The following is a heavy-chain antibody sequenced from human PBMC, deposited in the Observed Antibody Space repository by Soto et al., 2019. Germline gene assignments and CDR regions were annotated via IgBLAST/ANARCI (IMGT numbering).Heavy chain of an antibody. CDR3: AKNETTRPRFDP. CDR2: IYYIGTT. CDR1: GGSIRNGYYY. D-gene: IGHD1-1*01. J-gene: IGHJ5*02. Sequence: SETLSLTCTVSGGSIRNGYYYWSWIRQLPGKGLEWIGNIYYIGTTSYTPSLKSRVTISIDTSKNQFSLKLRSVVAADTAIYYCAKNETTRPRFDPWGQGTLVPVSS. V-gene: IGHV4-31*03.